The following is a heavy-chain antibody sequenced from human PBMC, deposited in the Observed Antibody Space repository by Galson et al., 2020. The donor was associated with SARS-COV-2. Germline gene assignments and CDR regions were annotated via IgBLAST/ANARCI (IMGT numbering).Heavy chain of an antibody. D-gene: IGHD5-12*01. CDR2: IYYSGST. CDR1: GGSISSSSYY. J-gene: IGHJ3*02. V-gene: IGHV4-39*01. Sequence: SETLSLTCTVSGGSISSSSYYWGWIRQPPGKGLEWIGSIYYSGSTYYNPSLKSRVTISVDTSKNQFSLKLSSVTAADTAVYYCARGYGPNDAFDIWGQGTMVTVSS. CDR3: ARGYGPNDAFDI.